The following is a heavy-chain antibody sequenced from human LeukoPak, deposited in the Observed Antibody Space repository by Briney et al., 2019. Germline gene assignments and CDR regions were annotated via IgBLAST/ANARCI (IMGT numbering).Heavy chain of an antibody. D-gene: IGHD3-22*01. CDR2: IYYSGST. V-gene: IGHV4-31*03. Sequence: SETLSLTCTVSDGSISSGGYYWSWIRQHPGKGLEWIGYIYYSGSTYYNPSLKSRVTISVDTSKNQFSLKLSSVTAADTAVYYCAREGDSSGYYLPWGQGTLVTVSS. CDR3: AREGDSSGYYLP. J-gene: IGHJ4*02. CDR1: DGSISSGGYY.